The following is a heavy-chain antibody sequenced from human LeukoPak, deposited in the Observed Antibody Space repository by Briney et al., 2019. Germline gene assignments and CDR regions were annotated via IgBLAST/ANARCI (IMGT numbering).Heavy chain of an antibody. J-gene: IGHJ4*02. Sequence: GGSLRLSCAASGFTFDDYAMHWVRQAPGKGLEWVSGISWNSGSIGYADSVKGRFTISRDNAKNSLYLQMNSLRAEDTAVYYCAKNFVYYYDSSGYFDYWGQGTLVTVSS. CDR2: ISWNSGSI. CDR3: AKNFVYYYDSSGYFDY. CDR1: GFTFDDYA. D-gene: IGHD3-22*01. V-gene: IGHV3-9*01.